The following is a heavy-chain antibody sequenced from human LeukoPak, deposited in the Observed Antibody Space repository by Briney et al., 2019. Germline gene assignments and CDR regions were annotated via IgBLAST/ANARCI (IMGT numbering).Heavy chain of an antibody. D-gene: IGHD1-26*01. J-gene: IGHJ5*02. CDR3: ARRYSGPSWFDP. CDR2: ISYSGGT. Sequence: SETLSLTCTVSGGSIISSNHYWGWTRQPPGKGLEWFGSISYSGGTAYNPSLRSRVTISVDTSKNQFSLKVNSVTAADTAVYYCARRYSGPSWFDPWGQGTLVTVSS. V-gene: IGHV4-39*01. CDR1: GGSIISSNHY.